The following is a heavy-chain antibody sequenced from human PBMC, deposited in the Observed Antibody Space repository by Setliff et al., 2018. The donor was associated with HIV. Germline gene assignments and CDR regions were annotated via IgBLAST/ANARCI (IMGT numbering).Heavy chain of an antibody. CDR3: AREDHYDRFLDH. V-gene: IGHV1-2*06. Sequence: GASVKVSCKASGYTFTGYYMHWVRQAPGQGLEWMGRINPNSGGTNYAQKFQGRVTMTRDTSITTAYMDLSRLTSDDTAVYYCAREDHYDRFLDHWGQGTLVTVSS. CDR1: GYTFTGYY. D-gene: IGHD3-22*01. J-gene: IGHJ5*02. CDR2: INPNSGGT.